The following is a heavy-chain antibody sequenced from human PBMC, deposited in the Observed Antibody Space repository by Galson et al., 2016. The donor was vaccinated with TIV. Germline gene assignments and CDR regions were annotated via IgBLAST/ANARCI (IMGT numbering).Heavy chain of an antibody. CDR3: ARAPTLKLATIYWYFDL. CDR2: INPNSGGT. CDR1: GYTFTGYF. Sequence: SVKVSCKASGYTFTGYFMHWVRQAPGQGLEWMGWINPNSGGTNYAQKFQGRVTMTRDTSISTAYMELSSLISDDTAMYFCARAPTLKLATIYWYFDLWGRGTLVTVSS. D-gene: IGHD5-24*01. J-gene: IGHJ2*01. V-gene: IGHV1-2*02.